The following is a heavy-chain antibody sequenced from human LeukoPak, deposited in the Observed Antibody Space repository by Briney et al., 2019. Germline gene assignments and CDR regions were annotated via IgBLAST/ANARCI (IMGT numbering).Heavy chain of an antibody. Sequence: PGGSLRLSCAASGFTFSTYGMHWARQAPGKGLEWVANIQQDGSEKYYVDSVEGRFTISRDNAKNSVYLQMNSLRAEDAAVYYCARCGVTAVSGTNYYYYMDVWGRGTAVTVSS. V-gene: IGHV3-7*01. D-gene: IGHD5-18*01. J-gene: IGHJ6*03. CDR2: IQQDGSEK. CDR3: ARCGVTAVSGTNYYYYMDV. CDR1: GFTFSTYG.